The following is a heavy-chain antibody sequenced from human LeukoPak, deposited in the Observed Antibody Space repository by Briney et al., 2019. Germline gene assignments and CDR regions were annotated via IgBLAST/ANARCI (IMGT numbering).Heavy chain of an antibody. D-gene: IGHD2-15*01. Sequence: PSETLSLTCTVSGGSISSYYWSWIRQPPGKGLEWIGYIYYSGSTNYNPSLKSRVTISVDTSKNQFSLKLSSVTAADTAVYYCARARRGSDFDYWGQGTLVTVSS. CDR1: GGSISSYY. CDR3: ARARRGSDFDY. V-gene: IGHV4-59*01. CDR2: IYYSGST. J-gene: IGHJ4*02.